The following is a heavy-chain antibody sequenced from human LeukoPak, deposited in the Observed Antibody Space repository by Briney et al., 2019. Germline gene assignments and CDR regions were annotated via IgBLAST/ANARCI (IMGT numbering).Heavy chain of an antibody. Sequence: GGSLRLSCAASGFTFSSYGMHWVRQAPGKGLEWVAVISYDGSNKYYADSVKGRFTISRDNSKNTLYLQMNSLRAEDTAVYYCAKDFHDYWGQGTLVTASS. J-gene: IGHJ4*02. CDR1: GFTFSSYG. CDR3: AKDFHDY. CDR2: ISYDGSNK. V-gene: IGHV3-30*18.